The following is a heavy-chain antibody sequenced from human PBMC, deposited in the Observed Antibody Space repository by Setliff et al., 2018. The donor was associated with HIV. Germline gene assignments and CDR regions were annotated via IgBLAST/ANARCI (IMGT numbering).Heavy chain of an antibody. V-gene: IGHV4-38-2*01. CDR2: IYNSGNT. CDR1: SYSISGGYY. J-gene: IGHJ4*02. Sequence: PSETLSLTCGVSSYSISGGYYWGWIRQPPGKGLEWIGYIYNSGNTNYNPSLKSRVTISVDTSKNQFTLKLTSVTTADTAVYYCARSYFEYSSFDYWGQGMLVTVSS. CDR3: ARSYFEYSSFDY. D-gene: IGHD6-13*01.